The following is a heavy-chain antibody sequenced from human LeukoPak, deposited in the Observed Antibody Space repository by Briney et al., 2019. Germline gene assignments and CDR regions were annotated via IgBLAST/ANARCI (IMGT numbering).Heavy chain of an antibody. CDR3: ARGLLWFGDAFDI. D-gene: IGHD3-10*01. Sequence: GGSLRLSCAASGFTFSSYWMSWVRQAPGKGLEWVANIKQDGSEKYYVDSVKSRFTISRDNAKNSLYLQMNSLRAEDTAVYYCARGLLWFGDAFDIWGQGTMVTVSS. V-gene: IGHV3-7*01. CDR2: IKQDGSEK. J-gene: IGHJ3*02. CDR1: GFTFSSYW.